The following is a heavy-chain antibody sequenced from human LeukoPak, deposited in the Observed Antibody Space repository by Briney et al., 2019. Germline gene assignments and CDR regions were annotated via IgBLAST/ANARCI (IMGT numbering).Heavy chain of an antibody. CDR1: GYRFTSYG. CDR3: ALRGIAVAGFDP. Sequence: GEAPKTLCCGFGYRFTSYGIGWERQIPGKGLEWMGIIYHNYSETRYCSSSQGQVTISDDKSISNAYLQSDGLKAVYTGVYYWALRGIAVAGFDPWGQGTLLTVSS. CDR2: IYHNYSET. V-gene: IGHV5-51*01. D-gene: IGHD6-19*01. J-gene: IGHJ4*01.